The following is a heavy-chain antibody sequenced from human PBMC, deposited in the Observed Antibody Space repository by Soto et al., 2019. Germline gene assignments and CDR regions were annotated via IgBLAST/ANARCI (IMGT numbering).Heavy chain of an antibody. CDR1: GFTFTSSA. J-gene: IGHJ4*02. CDR3: AAAVARLGELSLDY. D-gene: IGHD3-16*02. Sequence: QMQLVQSGPEVKKPGTSVKVSCKASGFTFTSSAVQWVRQARGQRLEWIGWIVVGSGNTNYAQKFQERVTITRDMSTSTAYMELSSLRSEDTAVYYCAAAVARLGELSLDYWGQGTLVTVSS. V-gene: IGHV1-58*01. CDR2: IVVGSGNT.